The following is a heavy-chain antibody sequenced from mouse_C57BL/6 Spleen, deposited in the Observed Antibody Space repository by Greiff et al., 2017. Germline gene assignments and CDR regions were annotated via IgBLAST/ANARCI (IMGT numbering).Heavy chain of an antibody. J-gene: IGHJ4*01. D-gene: IGHD4-1*01. Sequence: QVHVKQSGPELVKPGASVKLSCKASGYTFTSYDINWVKQRPGQGLEWIGWIYPRDGSTKYNEKFKGKATLTVDTSSSTAYMELHSLTSEDSAVYFCARKLGRGGYAMDYWGQGTSVTVSS. CDR3: ARKLGRGGYAMDY. V-gene: IGHV1-85*01. CDR2: IYPRDGST. CDR1: GYTFTSYD.